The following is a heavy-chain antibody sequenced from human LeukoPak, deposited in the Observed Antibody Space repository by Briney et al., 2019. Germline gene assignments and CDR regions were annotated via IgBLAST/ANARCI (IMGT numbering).Heavy chain of an antibody. V-gene: IGHV3-74*01. Sequence: RSGGSLRLSCAASGFTFSSYWMHWVRQAPGKGLVWVSRINSDGSSTSYADSVKGRFTISRDNAKNTLYLQMNSLRAEDTAVYYCARGGELLRPADYWGQGTLVTVSS. D-gene: IGHD1-26*01. J-gene: IGHJ4*02. CDR3: ARGGELLRPADY. CDR2: INSDGSST. CDR1: GFTFSSYW.